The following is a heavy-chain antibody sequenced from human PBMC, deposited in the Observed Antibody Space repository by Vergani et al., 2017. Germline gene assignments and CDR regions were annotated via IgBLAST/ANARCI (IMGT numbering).Heavy chain of an antibody. V-gene: IGHV3-73*01. CDR3: TTTYYDGTGYYRAYFDY. CDR1: GFTFSGSA. D-gene: IGHD3-22*01. CDR2: IRSKANSYAT. J-gene: IGHJ4*02. Sequence: EVQLVESGGGFVQPGGSLKLSCAASGFTFSGSAMHWVRQASGKGLEWVGRIRSKANSYATAYAASVKGRFTISRDDSKNMTYLHMSSLKSHDTAVYYCTTTYYDGTGYYRAYFDYWGLGALVTVSS.